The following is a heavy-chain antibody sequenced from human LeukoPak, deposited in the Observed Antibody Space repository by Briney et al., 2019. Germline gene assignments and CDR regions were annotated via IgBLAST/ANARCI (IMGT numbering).Heavy chain of an antibody. CDR2: INPNSGGT. D-gene: IGHD6-19*01. Sequence: ASVTVSCKASGYTFTGYYMHWVRQAPGQGLEWMGWINPNSGGTNYAQKFQGRVTMTRDTSISTAYMELSRLRSDDTAVHYCARDRTRTGYSSGWYHDYWGQGTLVTVSS. J-gene: IGHJ4*02. V-gene: IGHV1-2*02. CDR1: GYTFTGYY. CDR3: ARDRTRTGYSSGWYHDY.